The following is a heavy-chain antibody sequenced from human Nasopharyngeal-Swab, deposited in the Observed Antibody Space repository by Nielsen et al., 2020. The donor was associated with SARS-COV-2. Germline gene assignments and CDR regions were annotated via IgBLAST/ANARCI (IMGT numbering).Heavy chain of an antibody. CDR2: ISYDGSNK. V-gene: IGHV3-30-3*01. D-gene: IGHD6-19*01. CDR3: ARETVAGTRPDY. Sequence: GSLWRSAVQALGSTSGATALHWARMVQGKGLEWVAVISYDGSNKYYADSVKGRFTISRDNSKNTLYLQMNSLRAEDTAVYYCARETVAGTRPDYWGQGTLVTVSS. CDR1: GSTSGATA. J-gene: IGHJ4*02.